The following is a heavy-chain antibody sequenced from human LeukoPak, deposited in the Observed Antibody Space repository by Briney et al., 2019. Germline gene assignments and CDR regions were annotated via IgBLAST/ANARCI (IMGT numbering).Heavy chain of an antibody. CDR3: ARDLSTTVTWGPDHDAFDI. J-gene: IGHJ3*02. V-gene: IGHV4-30-4*01. CDR2: IYYSGST. CDR1: GGSISSGDYY. Sequence: ASETLSLTCTVSGGSISSGDYYWSWIRQPPGKGLEWIGYIYYSGSTYYNPSLKSRVTISVDTSKNQFSLKLSSVTAADTAVYYCARDLSTTVTWGPDHDAFDIWGQGTMVTVSS. D-gene: IGHD4-17*01.